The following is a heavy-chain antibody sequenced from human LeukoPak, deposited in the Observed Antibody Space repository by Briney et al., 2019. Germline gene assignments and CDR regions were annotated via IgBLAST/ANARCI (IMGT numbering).Heavy chain of an antibody. J-gene: IGHJ4*02. CDR1: GYTFTSYY. Sequence: GASVKVSCKASGYTFTSYYMHWVRQAPGQGLEWMGWINPNSGGTNYAQKFQGRVTMTRDTSISTAYMELSRLTSDDTAVYYCARDRTSSSHFDYWGQGTLVTVSS. V-gene: IGHV1-2*02. CDR2: INPNSGGT. CDR3: ARDRTSSSHFDY. D-gene: IGHD6-6*01.